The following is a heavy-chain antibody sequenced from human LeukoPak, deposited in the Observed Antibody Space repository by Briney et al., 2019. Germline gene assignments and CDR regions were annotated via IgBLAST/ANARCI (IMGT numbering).Heavy chain of an antibody. CDR1: GGTFSSYA. Sequence: GASVKVSCKASGGTFSSYAISWVRQAPGQGLEWMGRIIPILGIANYAQKFQGRVTITADKSTSKAYMELSSLRSEDTAVYYCAREKTLRGSGSYSFDYWGQGTLVTVSS. D-gene: IGHD3-10*01. CDR3: AREKTLRGSGSYSFDY. V-gene: IGHV1-69*04. CDR2: IIPILGIA. J-gene: IGHJ4*02.